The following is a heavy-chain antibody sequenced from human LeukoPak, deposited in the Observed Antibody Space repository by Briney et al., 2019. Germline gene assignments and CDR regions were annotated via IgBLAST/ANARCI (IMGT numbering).Heavy chain of an antibody. Sequence: PGGSLRLSCAASGFTFSIYSMNWVRQAPGKGLEWVSYISSSSNTIYYADSVKGRFTISRDNAKNSLYLQMNSLRAEDTALYYCARDRFRVPIDHWGQGTLVTVSS. CDR1: GFTFSIYS. CDR3: ARDRFRVPIDH. J-gene: IGHJ4*02. V-gene: IGHV3-48*01. D-gene: IGHD5/OR15-5a*01. CDR2: ISSSSNTI.